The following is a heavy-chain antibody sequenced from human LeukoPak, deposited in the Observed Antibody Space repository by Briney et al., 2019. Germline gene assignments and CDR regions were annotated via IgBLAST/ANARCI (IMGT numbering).Heavy chain of an antibody. Sequence: GGSLRLSCVASGFTFSSHLMTWVRQAPGKGLEWVANIYQDGIEKYYVGSVRGRFTTSRDNAKNSLYLQMNSLRAEDTGVYYCASERPSSSWYDYWGQGTLVTVSS. D-gene: IGHD6-13*01. V-gene: IGHV3-7*01. J-gene: IGHJ4*02. CDR3: ASERPSSSWYDY. CDR1: GFTFSSHL. CDR2: IYQDGIEK.